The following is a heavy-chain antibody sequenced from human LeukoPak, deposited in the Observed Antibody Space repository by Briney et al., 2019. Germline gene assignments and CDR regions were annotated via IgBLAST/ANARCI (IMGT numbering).Heavy chain of an antibody. Sequence: ASVKVSCKASGYTFTSYDINWVRQATGQGLEWMGWMNPNSGNTGYAQKFQGRVTITRNTSISTAYMELSSLRSEDTAVYYCARGPTEYYYYYYMDVWGKGTTVTVSS. CDR1: GYTFTSYD. V-gene: IGHV1-8*03. CDR3: ARGPTEYYYYYYMDV. CDR2: MNPNSGNT. J-gene: IGHJ6*03. D-gene: IGHD4-17*01.